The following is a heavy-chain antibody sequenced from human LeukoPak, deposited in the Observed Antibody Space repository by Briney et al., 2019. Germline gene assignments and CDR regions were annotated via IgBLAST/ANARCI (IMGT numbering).Heavy chain of an antibody. CDR2: IYSRWST. V-gene: IGHV4-59*01. J-gene: IGHJ3*02. CDR1: GGSISSYY. Sequence: SETLSLTCSVSGGSISSYYWSWIRQPPGKARGWIGYIYSRWSTTYHPSLNSPVTISIDTAKHQFSLKLSSVTAADTAVYYSARGKVAFDIWGQGTMVTVSS. CDR3: ARGKVAFDI.